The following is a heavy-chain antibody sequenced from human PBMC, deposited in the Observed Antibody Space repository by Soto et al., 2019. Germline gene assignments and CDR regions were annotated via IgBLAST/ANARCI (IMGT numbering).Heavy chain of an antibody. D-gene: IGHD6-19*01. CDR3: ARDSGYSSGWPPYGMDV. CDR2: IIPIFGTA. CDR1: GGTFSSYA. Sequence: GASVKVSCKASGGTFSSYAISWARQAPGQGLEWMGGIIPIFGTANYAQKFQGRVTITADKSTSTAYMELSSLRSEDTAVYYCARDSGYSSGWPPYGMDVWGQGTTVTVSS. V-gene: IGHV1-69*06. J-gene: IGHJ6*02.